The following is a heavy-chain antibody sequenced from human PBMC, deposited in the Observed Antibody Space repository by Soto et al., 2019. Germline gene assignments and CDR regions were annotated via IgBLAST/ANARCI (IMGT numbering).Heavy chain of an antibody. J-gene: IGHJ6*02. CDR2: ISGSGGST. D-gene: IGHD3-10*01. CDR3: VKDFNKYYYGSGNLRGYYYYYGMDV. CDR1: GFTFSSYA. Sequence: PGGSLRLSCAASGFTFSSYAMSWVRQAPGKGLEWVSAISGSGGSTYYADSVKGRFTISRDNSKNTLYLQMSSLRAEDTAVYYCVKDFNKYYYGSGNLRGYYYYYGMDVWGQGTTVTVSS. V-gene: IGHV3-23*01.